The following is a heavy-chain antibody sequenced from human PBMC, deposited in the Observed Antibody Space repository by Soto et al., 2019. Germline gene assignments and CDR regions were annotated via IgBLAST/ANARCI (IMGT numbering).Heavy chain of an antibody. D-gene: IGHD2-15*01. CDR3: ARVQTRGLRDAHVYFEY. J-gene: IGHJ4*02. CDR2: ISWKSDTI. V-gene: IGHV3-9*01. CDR1: GFAFDDDA. Sequence: QTGGSMRLSCAASGFAFDDDAMHWVRQAPGKGLEWVSGISWKSDTIGYADSVKGRFTISRDNAKNSLYLQMNSLRAEDTAFYFFARVQTRGLRDAHVYFEYRGQGCLVTVSS.